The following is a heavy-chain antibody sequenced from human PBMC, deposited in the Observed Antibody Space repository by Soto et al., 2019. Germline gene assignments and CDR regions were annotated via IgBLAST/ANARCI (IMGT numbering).Heavy chain of an antibody. CDR1: GYRFTSYY. J-gene: IGHJ4*02. CDR2: ISPSGGSA. CDR3: ARDDRDYSSGEKVDY. V-gene: IGHV1-46*01. D-gene: IGHD3-16*01. Sequence: ASVKVSCKTSGYRFTSYYIHWVRQAPGQGLEWMGIISPSGGSATYAQKFQDRVTMTRDTSTNTVYMELRSLRSDDTAMYYCARDDRDYSSGEKVDYWGQGTLVPVSS.